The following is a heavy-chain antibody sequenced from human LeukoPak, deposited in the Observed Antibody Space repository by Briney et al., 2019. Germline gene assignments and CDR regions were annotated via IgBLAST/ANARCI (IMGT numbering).Heavy chain of an antibody. CDR2: VSYDGGAK. D-gene: IGHD6-19*01. J-gene: IGHJ4*02. Sequence: GGSLRLSCAASGFTFNTYALHWVRQAPGKGLEWVAVVSYDGGAKYYADSVKGRFTISRDNSKNTVDLQMYSLRAEDSAVYYCARSLGSGWIHLVEYWGQGTLVTV. V-gene: IGHV3-30*03. CDR3: ARSLGSGWIHLVEY. CDR1: GFTFNTYA.